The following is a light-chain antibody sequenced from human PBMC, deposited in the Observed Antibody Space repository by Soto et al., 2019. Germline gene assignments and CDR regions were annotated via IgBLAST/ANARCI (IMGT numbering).Light chain of an antibody. V-gene: IGLV2-11*01. J-gene: IGLJ1*01. Sequence: QSVLTQPRSVSGSHGQSVTISCTGSSSDIGDYTYVSWYQQHPGKAPQLIIFDVDKRPSGVPDRFSGSKSGNTASLTISGLQAEDEADFYCCSYAATDTFVFGSGTKVTVL. CDR2: DVD. CDR3: CSYAATDTFV. CDR1: SSDIGDYTY.